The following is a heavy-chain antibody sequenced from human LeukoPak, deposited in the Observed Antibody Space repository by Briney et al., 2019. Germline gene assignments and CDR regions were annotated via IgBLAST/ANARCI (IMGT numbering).Heavy chain of an antibody. D-gene: IGHD3-22*01. J-gene: IGHJ4*02. CDR3: ARIGSGYHFDY. Sequence: SGPALVKPTQPLTLTCTFSGFSLSTSGMCVSWIRPPPGKALEWLARIDWDDDKYYSTSLKTRLTISKDTSKNQVVFTMTNMDPVDTATYYCARIGSGYHFDYWGQGTLVTVSS. V-gene: IGHV2-70*11. CDR1: GFSLSTSGMC. CDR2: IDWDDDK.